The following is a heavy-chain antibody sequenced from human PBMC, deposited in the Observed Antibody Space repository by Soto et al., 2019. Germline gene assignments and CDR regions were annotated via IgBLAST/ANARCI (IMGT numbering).Heavy chain of an antibody. CDR3: ARDLWGYCGTDCYPLDV. J-gene: IGHJ6*02. Sequence: SETLSLTCTVSGGSISSYYWSWIRQPPGKGLEWIGYMYNTGSTVYNPSFKSRVTISVDTSKNQFSLKLNSVTAADTAVYYCARDLWGYCGTDCYPLDVWGQGTTVTV. CDR1: GGSISSYY. CDR2: MYNTGST. V-gene: IGHV4-59*01. D-gene: IGHD2-21*02.